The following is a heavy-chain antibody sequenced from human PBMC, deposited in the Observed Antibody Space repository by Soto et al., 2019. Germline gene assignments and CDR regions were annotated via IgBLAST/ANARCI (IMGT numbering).Heavy chain of an antibody. CDR2: IIPIFGTA. Sequence: QVQLVQSGAEVKKPGSSVKVSCKASGGTFSSYAISWVRQAPGQGLEWMGGIIPIFGTANYAQKFQGRVTITADESTSTAYMELRSLRSDDTAVYYCARESGYNWSGYYYGMDVWGQGTTVTVSS. V-gene: IGHV1-69*01. J-gene: IGHJ6*02. CDR3: ARESGYNWSGYYYGMDV. CDR1: GGTFSSYA. D-gene: IGHD1-1*01.